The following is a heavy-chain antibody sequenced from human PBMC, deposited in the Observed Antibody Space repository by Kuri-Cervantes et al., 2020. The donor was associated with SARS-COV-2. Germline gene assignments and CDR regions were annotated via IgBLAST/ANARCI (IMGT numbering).Heavy chain of an antibody. CDR1: GFTFSSYG. Sequence: GESLKISCAASGFTFSSYGMHWVRQAPGKGLEWVAVISYDGSNKYYADSVKGRFTISRDNSKNTLYLQMNSLRAEDTAVYYCARDFRADGDYWGQGTLVTVSS. CDR2: ISYDGSNK. CDR3: ARDFRADGDY. V-gene: IGHV3-30*03. J-gene: IGHJ4*02. D-gene: IGHD5-24*01.